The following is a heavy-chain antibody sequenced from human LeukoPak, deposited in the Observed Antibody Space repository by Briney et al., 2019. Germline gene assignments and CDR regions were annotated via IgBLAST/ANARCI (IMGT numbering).Heavy chain of an antibody. Sequence: PGGSLRLSCAAPGFTFSSYWMSWVRQAPGKGLEWVANIKKDGGETYYVDSVKGRFTISRDNTKNSLFLQMNSLRAEDTAVYYCARDFGVTVVRGIIITYYGMDVWGQGTTVTVSS. J-gene: IGHJ6*01. D-gene: IGHD3-10*01. CDR2: IKKDGGET. CDR3: ARDFGVTVVRGIIITYYGMDV. CDR1: GFTFSSYW. V-gene: IGHV3-7*01.